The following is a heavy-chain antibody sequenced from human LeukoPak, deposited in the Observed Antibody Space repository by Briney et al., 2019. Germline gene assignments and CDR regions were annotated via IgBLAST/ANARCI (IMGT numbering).Heavy chain of an antibody. Sequence: PSETLSLTCTVSGASINSGDCYWTWIRQPPGKGLEWIGNIYSSGRAYYSPSLKSRITISLDTSKNQFSLKLTSVTAADTAVYFCARDGGLYDLDVWGKGTTVIVSS. V-gene: IGHV4-30-4*01. J-gene: IGHJ6*04. CDR2: IYSSGRA. CDR3: ARDGGLYDLDV. CDR1: GASINSGDCY. D-gene: IGHD3-16*01.